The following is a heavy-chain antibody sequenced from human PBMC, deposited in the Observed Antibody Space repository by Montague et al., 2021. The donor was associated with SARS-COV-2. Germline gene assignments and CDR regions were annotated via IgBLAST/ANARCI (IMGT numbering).Heavy chain of an antibody. D-gene: IGHD1-26*01. CDR1: GGSISSANYY. Sequence: TLSLTCSVSGGSISSANYYWSWIRQHPGKGLEFIGYIYYSGSSFYNPSLKSRLTISVDTSKSRFSLRLSSVTAADTAIYFCASQSGSYYNYFDLWGQGTLVTVSS. J-gene: IGHJ4*02. CDR3: ASQSGSYYNYFDL. V-gene: IGHV4-31*03. CDR2: IYYSGSS.